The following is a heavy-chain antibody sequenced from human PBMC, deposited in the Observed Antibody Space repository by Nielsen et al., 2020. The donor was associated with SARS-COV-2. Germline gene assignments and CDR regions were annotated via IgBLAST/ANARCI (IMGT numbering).Heavy chain of an antibody. CDR2: ISGSGGVI. V-gene: IGHV3-23*01. Sequence: WIRQPPGKGLEWVSSISGSGGVIYYADSVKGRFTISRDNSKNTLYLQMNSLRAEDTAVYYCAKGGYCSGGSCYSGYYYGMDVWGQGTTVTVSS. J-gene: IGHJ6*02. D-gene: IGHD2-15*01. CDR3: AKGGYCSGGSCYSGYYYGMDV.